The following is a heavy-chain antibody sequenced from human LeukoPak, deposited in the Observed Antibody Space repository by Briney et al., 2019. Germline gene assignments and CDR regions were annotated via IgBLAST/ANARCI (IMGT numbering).Heavy chain of an antibody. D-gene: IGHD3-3*01. CDR1: GFTFSSYS. CDR3: ARDMNDFWSGYQNAFDI. J-gene: IGHJ3*02. V-gene: IGHV3-21*01. Sequence: PGGSLRPSCAASGFTFSSYSMNWVRQAPGKGLEWVSSISSSSSYIYYADSVKGRFTISRDNAKNSLYLQMNSLRAEDTAVYYCARDMNDFWSGYQNAFDIWGQGTMVTVSS. CDR2: ISSSSSYI.